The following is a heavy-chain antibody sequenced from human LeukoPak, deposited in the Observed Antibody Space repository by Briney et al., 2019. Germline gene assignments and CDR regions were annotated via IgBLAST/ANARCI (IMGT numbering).Heavy chain of an antibody. V-gene: IGHV3-33*01. CDR3: ARDGGIWYFDY. Sequence: PGGSLRLSCAASGFTFSSYVMHWVRQAPGKGLEWVTVIWYDGSNKYYADSVKGRFTISRDNSKKTLYLQMNSLRAEDTAVYYCARDGGIWYFDYWGQGTLVTVSS. CDR2: IWYDGSNK. D-gene: IGHD3-16*01. CDR1: GFTFSSYV. J-gene: IGHJ4*02.